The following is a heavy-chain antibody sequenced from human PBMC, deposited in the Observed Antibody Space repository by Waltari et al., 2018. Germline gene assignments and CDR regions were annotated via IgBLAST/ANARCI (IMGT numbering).Heavy chain of an antibody. V-gene: IGHV2-70*15. J-gene: IGHJ4*02. CDR1: GFSLSTSGMC. CDR3: ARIDTVGCGGDCPPVY. CDR2: IDWDDDK. Sequence: QVTLRESGPALVKPTQTLTLTCTFSGFSLSTSGMCVSWIRQPPGKALEWLARIDWDDDKYYSTSLKTRLTISKDTSKNQVVLTMTNMDPVDTATYYCARIDTVGCGGDCPPVYWGQGTLVTVSS. D-gene: IGHD2-21*01.